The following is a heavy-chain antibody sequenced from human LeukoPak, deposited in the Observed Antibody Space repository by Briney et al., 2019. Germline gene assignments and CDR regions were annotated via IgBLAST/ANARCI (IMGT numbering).Heavy chain of an antibody. CDR2: IYTSGST. CDR3: AREKGRIAVAGTQIYFDY. V-gene: IGHV4-4*07. J-gene: IGHJ4*02. CDR1: GGSISSYY. D-gene: IGHD6-19*01. Sequence: SETLSLTCTASGGSISSYYWSWIRQPAGKGLEWIGRIYTSGSTNYNPSLKSRVTMSVDTSKNQFSLKLSSVTAADTAVYYCAREKGRIAVAGTQIYFDYWGQGTLVTVSS.